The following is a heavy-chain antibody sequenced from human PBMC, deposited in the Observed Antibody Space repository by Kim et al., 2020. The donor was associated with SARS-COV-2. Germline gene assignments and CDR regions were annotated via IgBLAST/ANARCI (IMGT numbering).Heavy chain of an antibody. CDR1: GGTFSSYA. V-gene: IGHV1-69*13. Sequence: SVKVSCKASGGTFSSYAISWVRQAPGQGLEWMGGIIPIFGTANYAQKFQGRVTITADESTSTAYMELSSLRSEDTAVYYCAREAQQLAKFDPWGQGTLVTVSS. J-gene: IGHJ5*02. CDR2: IIPIFGTA. CDR3: AREAQQLAKFDP. D-gene: IGHD6-13*01.